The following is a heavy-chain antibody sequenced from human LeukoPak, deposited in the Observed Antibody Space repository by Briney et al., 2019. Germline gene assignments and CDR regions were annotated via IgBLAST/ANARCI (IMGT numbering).Heavy chain of an antibody. J-gene: IGHJ3*02. CDR3: ARDRRWRGSGSFSDAFDI. D-gene: IGHD3-10*01. CDR2: INWNGGST. Sequence: SCKASGFTFDNYGMSWVRQVPGKGLEWVSGINWNGGSTGYADSVKGRFTISRDNAKNSLYLQMSSLRAEDTALCYCARDRRWRGSGSFSDAFDIWGQGTMVTVSS. CDR1: GFTFDNYG. V-gene: IGHV3-20*04.